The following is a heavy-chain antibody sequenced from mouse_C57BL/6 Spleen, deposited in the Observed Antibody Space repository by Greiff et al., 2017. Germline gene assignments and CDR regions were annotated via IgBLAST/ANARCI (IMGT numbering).Heavy chain of an antibody. Sequence: QVQLQQSGAELVKPGASVKLSCKASGYTFTEYTIHWVKQRSGQGLEWIGWFYPGSGSIKYNEKFKDKATLTADKSSSTVYMELSRLTSEDSAVYFCARHEDSYYSNYAYAMDYWGQGTSVTVSS. V-gene: IGHV1-62-2*01. CDR1: GYTFTEYT. CDR3: ARHEDSYYSNYAYAMDY. D-gene: IGHD2-5*01. J-gene: IGHJ4*01. CDR2: FYPGSGSI.